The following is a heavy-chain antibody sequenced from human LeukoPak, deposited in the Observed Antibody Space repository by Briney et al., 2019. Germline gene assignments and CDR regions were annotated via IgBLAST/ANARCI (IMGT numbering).Heavy chain of an antibody. CDR1: GCSISGYY. V-gene: IGHV4-59*08. J-gene: IGHJ3*02. CDR2: IYYSGRT. CDR3: ARTFSSSYPDAFDI. Sequence: PSETLSLTCTGSGCSISGYYWSWIRQPPGKGLEWVGYIYYSGRTNYNPSLKSRVAISVDTSRNQFSLTLSSVTAADTAVYFCARTFSSSYPDAFDIWGQGTVVTVSS. D-gene: IGHD6-13*01.